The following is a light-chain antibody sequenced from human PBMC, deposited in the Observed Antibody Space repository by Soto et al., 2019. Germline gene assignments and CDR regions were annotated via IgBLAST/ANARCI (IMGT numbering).Light chain of an antibody. J-gene: IGLJ1*01. CDR3: CSYAGSSNSFVSGSRTFFV. CDR1: SSDVGSYDL. Sequence: QSALTQPASVSGSRGQSITISCTGTSSDVGSYDLVSWYQQHPGKAPRLMIYGGNKRPSGVSARFSASKSGNTASLTISGLQAEDEADYYCCSYAGSSNSFVSGSRTFFVFGTGTKVTVL. CDR2: GGN. V-gene: IGLV2-23*01.